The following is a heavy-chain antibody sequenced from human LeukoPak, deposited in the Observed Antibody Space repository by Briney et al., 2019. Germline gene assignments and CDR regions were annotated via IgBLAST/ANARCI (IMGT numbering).Heavy chain of an antibody. Sequence: SETLSLTCTVSGGSISSYYWSWIRQPPGKGLEWIGSIYYSGSTYYNPSLKSRVTISVDTSKNQFSLKLSSVTAADTAVYYCARHFPYDFWSGYYTGDYYYYMDVWGKGTTVTVSS. J-gene: IGHJ6*03. CDR1: GGSISSYY. D-gene: IGHD3-3*01. V-gene: IGHV4-39*01. CDR2: IYYSGST. CDR3: ARHFPYDFWSGYYTGDYYYYMDV.